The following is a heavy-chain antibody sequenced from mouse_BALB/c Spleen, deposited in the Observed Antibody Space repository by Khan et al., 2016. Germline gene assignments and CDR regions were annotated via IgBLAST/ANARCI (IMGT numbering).Heavy chain of an antibody. CDR1: GYSITSDYA. CDR2: ISYSGST. J-gene: IGHJ2*01. D-gene: IGHD1-1*01. CDR3: ARLDGSSPYFDY. V-gene: IGHV3-2*02. Sequence: EVQLQESGPGLVKPSQSLSLTCTVTGYSITSDYAWNWIRQFPGNKLEWMGYISYSGSTSYNPSLKSRISITRDTSKNQFFLQLNSVTTEDTATSYYARLDGSSPYFDYWGQGTTLTVSS.